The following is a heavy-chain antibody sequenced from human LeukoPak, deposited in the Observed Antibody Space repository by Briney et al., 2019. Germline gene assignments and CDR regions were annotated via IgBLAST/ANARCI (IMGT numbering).Heavy chain of an antibody. V-gene: IGHV4-4*07. D-gene: IGHD3-22*01. CDR2: IYTSGST. J-gene: IGHJ3*02. CDR3: ARDLPDYYDSSGYYRRSNAFEI. Sequence: RSSETLSLTCTVSGNSFGDYYWSWIRQPAGKGLEWIGRIYTSGSTTYNPSLKSRVTMSVDTSKSQFSLKLSSVTAADTAVYYCARDLPDYYDSSGYYRRSNAFEIWGQGTMVTVSS. CDR1: GNSFGDYY.